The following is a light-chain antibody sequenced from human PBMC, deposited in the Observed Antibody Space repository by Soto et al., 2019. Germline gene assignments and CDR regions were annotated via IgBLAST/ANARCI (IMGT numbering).Light chain of an antibody. J-gene: IGKJ1*01. Sequence: DIVMTQSPLSLPVTPGEPASISCRSSQSLLHSNGYNYLDWYLQKSGQSPQLLIYLGSNRASGVPDRFSGSGSGTDFTLKISRVEAEDVGVYYCMQALQTPPWTFGQGTKVDIK. CDR2: LGS. V-gene: IGKV2-28*01. CDR3: MQALQTPPWT. CDR1: QSLLHSNGYNY.